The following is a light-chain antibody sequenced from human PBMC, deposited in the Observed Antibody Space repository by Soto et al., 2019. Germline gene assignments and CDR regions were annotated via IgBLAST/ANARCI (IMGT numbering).Light chain of an antibody. CDR3: QQYNNWLT. CDR1: QSVNSN. Sequence: EIVMTQSPATLSVSPGERATLSCSASQSVNSNLAWYQQKPGQAPRLLIYGASTRATGIPARFSGSGSGTEFTLTISSLQSEDFAVYYCQQYNNWLTFGWGTKVEIK. V-gene: IGKV3-15*01. CDR2: GAS. J-gene: IGKJ4*01.